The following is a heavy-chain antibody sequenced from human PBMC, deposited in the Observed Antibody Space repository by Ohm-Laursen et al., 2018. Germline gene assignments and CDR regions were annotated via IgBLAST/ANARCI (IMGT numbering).Heavy chain of an antibody. CDR2: FNPSGGST. V-gene: IGHV1-46*01. Sequence: SVKVSCKASGYTFIDYYIHWVRQAPGLGLEWMGIFNPSGGSTSYAQKFQGRVTMTRDTSTSTVYMELSSLRSEDTAVYYCARVDTAMVIDYWGQGTLVTVSS. D-gene: IGHD5-18*01. J-gene: IGHJ4*02. CDR3: ARVDTAMVIDY. CDR1: GYTFIDYY.